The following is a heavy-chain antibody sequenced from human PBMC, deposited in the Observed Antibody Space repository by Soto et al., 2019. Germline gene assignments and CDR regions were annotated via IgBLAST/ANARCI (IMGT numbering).Heavy chain of an antibody. D-gene: IGHD1-26*01. Sequence: GGSLRLSCAASGFTFSSYSMNWVRQAPGKGLEWVSSISSSSYIYYADSVKGRFTISRDNAKNSLYLQMNSLRAEDTAVYYCARAVRELCPDYWGQGTLVTVSS. CDR1: GFTFSSYS. CDR3: ARAVRELCPDY. CDR2: ISSSSYI. J-gene: IGHJ4*02. V-gene: IGHV3-21*01.